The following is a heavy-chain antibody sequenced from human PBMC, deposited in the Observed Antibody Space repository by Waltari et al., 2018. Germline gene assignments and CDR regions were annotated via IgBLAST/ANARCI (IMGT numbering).Heavy chain of an antibody. CDR2: IIPIFGTA. CDR3: ARGGIAVARESYYYYGMDV. CDR1: GGTFSSYA. Sequence: QVQLVQSGAEVKKPGSSVKVSCKASGGTFSSYAISWVRQAPGQGLEWMGGIIPIFGTANYAQKFQGRVTITADESTSTAYMELSSLRSEDTAVYYCARGGIAVARESYYYYGMDVWGQGTTVTVSS. V-gene: IGHV1-69*13. J-gene: IGHJ6*02. D-gene: IGHD6-19*01.